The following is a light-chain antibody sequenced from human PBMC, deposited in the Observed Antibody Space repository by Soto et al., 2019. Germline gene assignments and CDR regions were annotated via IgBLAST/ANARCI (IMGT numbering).Light chain of an antibody. V-gene: IGLV1-40*01. CDR3: QSYDSSLSGSVV. CDR2: GNS. J-gene: IGLJ2*01. Sequence: QPVLTQPPSVSGAPGQRVTISCTGSSSNIGAGYDVPWYQQLPGTAPKLLIYGNSNRPSGVPDRFSGSKSGTSASLAITGLQAEDEADYYCQSYDSSLSGSVVFGGGTKLTVL. CDR1: SSNIGAGYD.